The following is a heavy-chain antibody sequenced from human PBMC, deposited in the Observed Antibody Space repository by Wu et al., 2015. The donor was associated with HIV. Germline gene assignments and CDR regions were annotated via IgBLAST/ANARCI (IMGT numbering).Heavy chain of an antibody. V-gene: IGHV1-2*02. CDR1: GYTFTGYY. CDR2: INPNSGGT. D-gene: IGHD1-26*01. CDR3: ARDWESGSYLPAFDI. J-gene: IGHJ3*02. Sequence: QVQLVQSGAEVKKPGASVKVSCKASGYTFTGYYMHWVRQAPGQGLEWMGWINPNSGGTNYAQKFQGRVTMTRDTSISTAYMELSRLRSDDTAVYYCARDWESGSYLPAFDIWGQGTMVTVSS.